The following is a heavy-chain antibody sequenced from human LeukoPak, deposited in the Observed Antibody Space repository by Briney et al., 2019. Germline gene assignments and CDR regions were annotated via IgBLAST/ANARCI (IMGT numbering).Heavy chain of an antibody. D-gene: IGHD5-18*01. CDR1: GGSISSYY. J-gene: IGHJ4*02. Sequence: SETLSLTCTVYGGSISSYYWSWIRQPPGKGLEWIGYIYYSGSTNYNPSLKSRVTISVDTSKNQFSLKLSSVTAADTAVYYCARGGYTAMVSWDYWGQGTLVTVSS. CDR3: ARGGYTAMVSWDY. CDR2: IYYSGST. V-gene: IGHV4-59*01.